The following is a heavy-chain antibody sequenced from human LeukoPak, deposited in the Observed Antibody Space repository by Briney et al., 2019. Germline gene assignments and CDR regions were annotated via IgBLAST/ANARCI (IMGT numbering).Heavy chain of an antibody. CDR3: AKGYGSGSYRYFDY. J-gene: IGHJ4*02. D-gene: IGHD3-10*01. CDR2: ISGSGGST. Sequence: GGSLRLSCAASGFTFSSYAMSWVRQAPGKGLEWVSTISGSGGSTYYADSVKGRFTSSSDNSKNTLYLQMNSLRAEDTAMYYCAKGYGSGSYRYFDYWGQGTLVTVSS. V-gene: IGHV3-23*01. CDR1: GFTFSSYA.